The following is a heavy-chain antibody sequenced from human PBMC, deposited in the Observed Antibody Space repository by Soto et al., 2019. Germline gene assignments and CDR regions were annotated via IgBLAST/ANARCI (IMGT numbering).Heavy chain of an antibody. J-gene: IGHJ5*02. D-gene: IGHD2-2*01. CDR1: GFTFSSYA. CDR3: AKDGDCISTSCYGEGFDP. V-gene: IGHV3-23*01. Sequence: EVQLLESGGGLVQPGGSLRLSCAASGFTFSSYAMSWVRQAPGKGLEWVSAISGSGGSTYYADSVKGRFTISRDNSKNTLYLQMNRLRAEDTAVYYCAKDGDCISTSCYGEGFDPWGQGTLVTVSS. CDR2: ISGSGGST.